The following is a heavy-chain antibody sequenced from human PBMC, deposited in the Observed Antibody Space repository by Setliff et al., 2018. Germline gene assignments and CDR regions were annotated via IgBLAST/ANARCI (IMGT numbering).Heavy chain of an antibody. CDR1: GASLRSGSNY. V-gene: IGHV4-61*02. Sequence: SETLSLTCTVSGASLRSGSNYWGWFRQPAGKGLEWVGRIYTDGTTNYNPSLKSRVSISADTSMNHFSLKLSSVTAADTAVYYCRFWSGYYKNDYWGQGTLVTVSS. J-gene: IGHJ4*02. CDR2: IYTDGTT. CDR3: RFWSGYYKNDY. D-gene: IGHD3-3*01.